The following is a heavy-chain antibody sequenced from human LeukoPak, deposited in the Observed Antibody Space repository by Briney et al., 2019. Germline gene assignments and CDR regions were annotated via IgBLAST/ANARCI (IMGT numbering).Heavy chain of an antibody. CDR3: AKDRLVVTAGDY. Sequence: GGSLRLSCGASGFTFSSYGMSWVHQAPGKGLEWLSAISGSGGSTYYADSVKGRFTISRDNSKNTLYLQMNSLRAEDTAVYYCAKDRLVVTAGDYWGQGTLVTVSS. J-gene: IGHJ4*02. CDR2: ISGSGGST. CDR1: GFTFSSYG. D-gene: IGHD2-21*02. V-gene: IGHV3-23*01.